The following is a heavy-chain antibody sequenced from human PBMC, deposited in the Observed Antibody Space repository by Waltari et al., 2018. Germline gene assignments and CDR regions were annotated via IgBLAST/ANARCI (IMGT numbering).Heavy chain of an antibody. CDR1: GYTFNKYY. Sequence: QVQLVQSGAEVKKPGASVKVSCKTSGYTFNKYYIQWVRQAPGQGLEWMGWVNPDTGGTSYPQRFQGRVTMTRDTSINTAYMELSRLRSDDTAVYYCARNSDASAILWFDSWGQGTLVTVSS. D-gene: IGHD3-3*01. V-gene: IGHV1-2*02. J-gene: IGHJ5*01. CDR3: ARNSDASAILWFDS. CDR2: VNPDTGGT.